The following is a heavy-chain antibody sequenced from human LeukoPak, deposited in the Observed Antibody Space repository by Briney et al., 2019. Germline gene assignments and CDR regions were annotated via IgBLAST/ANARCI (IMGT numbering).Heavy chain of an antibody. V-gene: IGHV4-39*01. J-gene: IGHJ4*02. CDR3: ARHAFYGDYADY. CDR2: IYYSGST. CDR1: GVSISSSSNY. Sequence: PSETLSLTCTVSGVSISSSSNYWGWIRQPPGKGLEWIGSIYYSGSTYYNPSLKSRVTISVDTSKNQFSLKLSSVTAADTAVYYCARHAFYGDYADYWGQGTLVTVSS. D-gene: IGHD4-17*01.